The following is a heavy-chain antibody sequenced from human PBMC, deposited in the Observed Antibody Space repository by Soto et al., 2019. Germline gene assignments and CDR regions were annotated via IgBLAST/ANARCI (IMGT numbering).Heavy chain of an antibody. CDR1: GGSISSDGYY. CDR3: ARGGYYYAPDY. V-gene: IGHV4-31*03. CDR2: IYYSGST. D-gene: IGHD3-22*01. Sequence: PSETLALTCTVSGGSISSDGYYWSWIRQHPGKGLEWIGYIYYSGSTYYNPSLKSRVTISVDTSKKQFSLKLSSVTAADTAAYYCARGGYYYAPDYWGQGTLVTVSS. J-gene: IGHJ4*02.